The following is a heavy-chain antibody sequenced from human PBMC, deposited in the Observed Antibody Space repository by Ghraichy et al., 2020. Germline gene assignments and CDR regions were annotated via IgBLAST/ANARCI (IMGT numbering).Heavy chain of an antibody. D-gene: IGHD5-24*01. V-gene: IGHV3-73*01. CDR3: TTNRRDGYNVEASDI. Sequence: GESLNISCAASGFNFSGSAIHWVRQASGKGLEWVGCIRTTTNNYATSSAASVKDRFTLSRDDSKNTAYLQMGSLKTEDTAVYYCTTNRRDGYNVEASDIWGQGTMVTVSS. CDR2: IRTTTNNYAT. CDR1: GFNFSGSA. J-gene: IGHJ3*02.